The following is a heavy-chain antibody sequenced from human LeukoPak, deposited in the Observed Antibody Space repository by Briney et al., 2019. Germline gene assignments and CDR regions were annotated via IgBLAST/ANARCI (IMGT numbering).Heavy chain of an antibody. D-gene: IGHD1-26*01. V-gene: IGHV3-72*01. CDR1: GFTFSDHY. CDR2: IRNKANNYTT. CDR3: AREWDSGSYYLGYFDY. J-gene: IGHJ4*02. Sequence: GGALRLSCAASGFTFSDHYIDWLRQAPGKGLEWVGRIRNKANNYTTGYAASVKGRFTISRDDSKNSLYLQMNSLKCEDTAVYYCAREWDSGSYYLGYFDYWGQGTLVTVSS.